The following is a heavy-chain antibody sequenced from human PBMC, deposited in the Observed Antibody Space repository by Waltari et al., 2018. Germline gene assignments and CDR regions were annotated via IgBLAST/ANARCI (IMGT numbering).Heavy chain of an antibody. CDR2: INPNSGGT. V-gene: IGHV1-2*02. J-gene: IGHJ4*02. CDR1: GYTFTGYY. CDR3: ARDFRAAAGTDY. Sequence: QAPLVQSGAEVKKPGASVKVSCTASGYTFTGYYMPWVRQAPGQGLEWMGRINPNSGGTNYAQKFQGRVTMTRDTSISTAYMELSRLRSDDTAVYYCARDFRAAAGTDYWGQGTLVTVSS. D-gene: IGHD6-13*01.